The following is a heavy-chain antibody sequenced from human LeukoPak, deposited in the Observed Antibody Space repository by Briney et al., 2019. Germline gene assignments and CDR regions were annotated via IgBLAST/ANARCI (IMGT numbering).Heavy chain of an antibody. CDR1: GYTFTTLG. CDR2: INTNTGNP. Sequence: GASVKVSCKASGYTFTTLGISWVRQAPGQGLEWMGWINTNTGNPTYAQGFTGRFVFSLDTSVSTASPQISSLKAEDTAVYYCARDGRRYCSGGSCRFFDYWGQGTLVTVSS. V-gene: IGHV7-4-1*02. D-gene: IGHD2-15*01. CDR3: ARDGRRYCSGGSCRFFDY. J-gene: IGHJ4*02.